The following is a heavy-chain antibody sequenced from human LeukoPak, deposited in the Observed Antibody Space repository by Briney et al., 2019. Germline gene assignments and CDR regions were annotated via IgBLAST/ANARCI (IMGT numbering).Heavy chain of an antibody. CDR3: AREQQQRDAFDI. CDR1: GFTFSSYW. D-gene: IGHD6-13*01. Sequence: GGSLRLSCAASGFTFSSYWMHWVRQAPGKGLVWVSRINSDGSSTSYADSVKGRFTISRDNAKNTLYLQMNSLRAEDTAVYYCAREQQQRDAFDIWGQGTMVTVSS. CDR2: INSDGSST. J-gene: IGHJ3*02. V-gene: IGHV3-74*01.